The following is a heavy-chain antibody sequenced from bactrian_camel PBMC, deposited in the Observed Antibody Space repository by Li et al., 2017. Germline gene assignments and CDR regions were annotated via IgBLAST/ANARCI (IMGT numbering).Heavy chain of an antibody. D-gene: IGHD2*01. V-gene: IGHV3S53*01. J-gene: IGHJ4*01. CDR2: IDSDGNT. Sequence: HVQLVESGGGSAQAGGSLRLSCATSGYTDNDYCMAWFRQAPGKEREEVASIDSDGNTNYADSVKGRFAVSRDNAKNTLYLQMNSLKPEDTAMYHCAAEPTCIRGSFYVWLYNYKGQGTQVTVSS. CDR1: GYTDNDYC.